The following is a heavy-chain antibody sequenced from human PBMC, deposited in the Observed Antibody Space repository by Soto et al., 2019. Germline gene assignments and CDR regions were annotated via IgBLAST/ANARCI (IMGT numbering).Heavy chain of an antibody. J-gene: IGHJ5*02. V-gene: IGHV3-33*01. CDR1: GFTLSNYG. D-gene: IGHD3-10*01. CDR3: ARNVGSSGSSRWFDT. CDR2: IWSDGTTT. Sequence: QVQLVESGGGVVQPGRSLTLSCVASGFTLSNYGMHWFRQAPGKGLEWVAVIWSDGTTTYSADSVKGRFSISRDNSKNALVLQLSSLRAEDTAVYYCARNVGSSGSSRWFDTWGQGTLVTVSS.